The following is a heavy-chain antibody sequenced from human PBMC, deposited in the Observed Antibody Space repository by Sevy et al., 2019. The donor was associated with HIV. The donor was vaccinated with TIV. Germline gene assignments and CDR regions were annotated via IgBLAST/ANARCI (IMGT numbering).Heavy chain of an antibody. CDR2: IWPADSDT. CDR3: ARGVGAFAFFDF. J-gene: IGHJ4*02. CDR1: GYSFTTYW. Sequence: GESLKISCKAFGYSFTTYWIGWVRHMPGKGLEWMGIIWPADSDTRYSPSFEGQVAISADTSINTAYLQWRSLKASGTAMYYCARGVGAFAFFDFWGQGALVTVSS. D-gene: IGHD3-3*01. V-gene: IGHV5-51*01.